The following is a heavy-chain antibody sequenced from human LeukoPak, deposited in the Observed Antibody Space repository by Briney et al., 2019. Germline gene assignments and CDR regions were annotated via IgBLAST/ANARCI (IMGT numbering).Heavy chain of an antibody. CDR1: GFTFSDYY. V-gene: IGHV3-11*01. CDR3: ARDRKGEWLRFSVFSTPRKY. J-gene: IGHJ4*02. Sequence: GGSLRLSCAASGFTFSDYYMSWIRQAPGKGLEWVSYISSSGSTIYYADSVKGRFTISRDSAKNSLYLQMNSLRAEDTAVYYCARDRKGEWLRFSVFSTPRKYWGQGTLVTVSS. CDR2: ISSSGSTI. D-gene: IGHD5-12*01.